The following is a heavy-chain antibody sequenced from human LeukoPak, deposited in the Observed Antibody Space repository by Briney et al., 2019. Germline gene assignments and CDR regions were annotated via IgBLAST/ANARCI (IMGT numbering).Heavy chain of an antibody. CDR3: AKDAYGGATFFYYMDV. Sequence: HTGRSLRLSCAGSGFTFDDYAMHWVRQPPGKGLEWVSVISWNSGNSAYAEFVGGRFTISSDNAKNSQSLQMNRLSDEDTAVYYCAKDAYGGATFFYYMDVWGKGTTVTVSS. D-gene: IGHD2/OR15-2a*01. CDR2: ISWNSGNS. V-gene: IGHV3-9*01. J-gene: IGHJ6*03. CDR1: GFTFDDYA.